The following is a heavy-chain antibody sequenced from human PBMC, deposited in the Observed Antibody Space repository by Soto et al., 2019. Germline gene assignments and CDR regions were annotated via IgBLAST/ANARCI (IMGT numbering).Heavy chain of an antibody. D-gene: IGHD1-26*01. V-gene: IGHV4-39*01. CDR2: MYYSGIT. Sequence: QLQLQESGPGLVKPSETLSLTCTVSGGSISSSNYHLGWIRQPPGKGLEWIGSMYYSGITYYNPSLKSSVTISVYTSKNQFSLKLTSVTAADTAVYHCARHVGNSPPGSWGQGTLVTVYS. CDR3: ARHVGNSPPGS. J-gene: IGHJ4*02. CDR1: GGSISSSNYH.